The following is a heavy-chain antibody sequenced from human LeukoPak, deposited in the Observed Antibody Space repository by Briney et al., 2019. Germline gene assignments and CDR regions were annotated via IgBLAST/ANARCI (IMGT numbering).Heavy chain of an antibody. CDR2: ISSSSSYI. J-gene: IGHJ4*02. Sequence: GGSLRLSCAASGFTFSIYAMNWVRQAPGKGLEWVSSISSSSSYIYYADSVKGRFTISRDNAKNSLYLQMNSLRAEDTAVYYCARDQSGIVATITFDYWGQGILVTVSS. D-gene: IGHD5-12*01. V-gene: IGHV3-21*03. CDR3: ARDQSGIVATITFDY. CDR1: GFTFSIYA.